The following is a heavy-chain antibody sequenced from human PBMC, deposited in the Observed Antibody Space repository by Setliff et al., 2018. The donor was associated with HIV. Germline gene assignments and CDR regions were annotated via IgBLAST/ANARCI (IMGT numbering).Heavy chain of an antibody. CDR3: ARSGDYSNYYYYYMDV. J-gene: IGHJ6*03. D-gene: IGHD4-4*01. CDR2: SNAGNGNT. CDR1: GYTFTSYA. V-gene: IGHV1-3*01. Sequence: ASVKVSCKASGYTFTSYAMYWVRQAPGQRLEWMGWSNAGNGNTKYSQKFQGRVTITRDTSASTAYMELSSLRSEDTAVYYCARSGDYSNYYYYYMDVWGKGTTFTVSS.